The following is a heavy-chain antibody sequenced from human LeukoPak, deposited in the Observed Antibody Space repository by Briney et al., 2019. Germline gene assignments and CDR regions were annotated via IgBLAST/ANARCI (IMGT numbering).Heavy chain of an antibody. V-gene: IGHV4-34*01. CDR2: INHSGST. Sequence: SETLSLTCAVYGGSFTGYYWSWIRQPPGKRLEWIGEINHSGSTNYNPSLKSRVTISVDTSKNQFSLKLSSVTAAGTAVYYCARRGVYSSSDYWGQGTLVTVSS. CDR1: GGSFTGYY. J-gene: IGHJ4*02. CDR3: ARRGVYSSSDY. D-gene: IGHD6-6*01.